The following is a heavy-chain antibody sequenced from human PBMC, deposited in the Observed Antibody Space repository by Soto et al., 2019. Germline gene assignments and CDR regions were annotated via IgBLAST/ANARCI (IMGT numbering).Heavy chain of an antibody. CDR1: GYTFTSYG. Sequence: ASVKVSCKASGYTFTSYGISWVRQAPGQGLEWMGWISAYNGNTNYAQKLQGRDTMTTDTSTSTAYMELRSLRSDDTAVYYCARVPAVVVPAAYYYYYGIDVCAQAITVTVS. CDR3: ARVPAVVVPAAYYYYYGIDV. J-gene: IGHJ6*02. V-gene: IGHV1-18*04. CDR2: ISAYNGNT. D-gene: IGHD2-2*01.